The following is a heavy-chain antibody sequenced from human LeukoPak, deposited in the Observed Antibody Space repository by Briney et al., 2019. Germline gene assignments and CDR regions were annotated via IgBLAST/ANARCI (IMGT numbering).Heavy chain of an antibody. J-gene: IGHJ6*02. CDR2: IYYSGST. V-gene: IGHV4-59*01. CDR3: ARVKTGTTSGPRDYYYYHGMDV. CDR1: GGSISSYY. D-gene: IGHD1-7*01. Sequence: SETLSLTCTVSGGSISSYYWSWIRQPPGKGLEWIGYIYYSGSTNYNPSLKGRVTISVDTSKNQFSLKLSSVTAADTAVYYCARVKTGTTSGPRDYYYYHGMDVWGQGTTVTVSS.